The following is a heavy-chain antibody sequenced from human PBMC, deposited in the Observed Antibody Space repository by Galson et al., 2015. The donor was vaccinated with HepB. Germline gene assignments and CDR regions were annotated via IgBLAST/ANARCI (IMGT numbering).Heavy chain of an antibody. J-gene: IGHJ6*02. D-gene: IGHD3-10*01. CDR3: AKSRMRGLSDGLDV. V-gene: IGHV5-51*01. CDR2: IYPGDSDT. Sequence: QSGAEVKKPGESLKISCKGFGDSFRNYWIAWVRQRPGKGLEWMGVIYPGDSDTKYSPSFQGQATILADKSINTAYLKWTSLKASDSASYYCAKSRMRGLSDGLDVWGQGTTVIVS. CDR1: GDSFRNYW.